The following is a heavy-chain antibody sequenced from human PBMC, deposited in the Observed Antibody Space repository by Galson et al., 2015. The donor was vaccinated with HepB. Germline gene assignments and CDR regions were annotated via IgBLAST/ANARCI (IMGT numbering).Heavy chain of an antibody. J-gene: IGHJ4*02. CDR3: ASGGRYSS. D-gene: IGHD6-13*01. CDR1: GDSFSTYH. CDR2: INYSGNT. Sequence: CTVSGDSFSTYHWSWIRQPPGKRLEWIGYINYSGNTNYNPSLKSRVTMSVDTSRNQFSLKLNSVTAADTAVYYCASGGRYSSWGQGTLVTVSS. V-gene: IGHV4-59*08.